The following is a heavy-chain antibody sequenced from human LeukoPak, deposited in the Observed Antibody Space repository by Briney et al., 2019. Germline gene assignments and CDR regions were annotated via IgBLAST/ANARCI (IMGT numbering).Heavy chain of an antibody. J-gene: IGHJ4*02. V-gene: IGHV1-2*06. CDR3: ARLITFRGVIVNPFDY. CDR2: INPNSGGT. CDR1: GYTFTGYY. Sequence: ASVKVSCKASGYTFTGYYMHWVRQAPGQGLEWMGRINPNSGGTNYAQKFQGRVTMTRDTSISTAYMELGRLRSDDTAVYYCARLITFRGVIVNPFDYWGQGTLVTVSS. D-gene: IGHD3-16*02.